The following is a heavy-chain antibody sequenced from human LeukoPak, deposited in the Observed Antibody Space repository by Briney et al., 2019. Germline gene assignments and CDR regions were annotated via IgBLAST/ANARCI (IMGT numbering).Heavy chain of an antibody. CDR1: GGSISSFY. D-gene: IGHD3-22*01. CDR3: ARHTRYSGYYPSFDY. Sequence: SETLSLTCTVSGGSISSFYWSWIRQPPGKGLEWIGEINHSGSTNYNPSLKSRVTISVDTSKNQFSLKLSSVTAADTAVYYCARHTRYSGYYPSFDYWGQGTLVTVSS. CDR2: INHSGST. J-gene: IGHJ4*02. V-gene: IGHV4-34*01.